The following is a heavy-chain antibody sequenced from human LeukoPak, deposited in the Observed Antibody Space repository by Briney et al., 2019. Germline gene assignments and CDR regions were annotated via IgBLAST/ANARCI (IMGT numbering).Heavy chain of an antibody. CDR1: GFTFSSYW. J-gene: IGHJ4*02. D-gene: IGHD1-26*01. V-gene: IGHV3-74*01. CDR3: ARQNTPHGNFDY. CDR2: INSDGSST. Sequence: GGSLRLSCAASGFTFSSYWMHWVRQAPGKGLVWVSRINSDGSSTSYADSVKGRFTISRDNAKNTLYLQMSSLRAEDTAVYYCARQNTPHGNFDYWGQGTLVTVSS.